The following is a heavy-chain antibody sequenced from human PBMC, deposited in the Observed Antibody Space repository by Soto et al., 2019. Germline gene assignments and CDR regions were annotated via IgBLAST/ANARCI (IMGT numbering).Heavy chain of an antibody. D-gene: IGHD3-16*01. J-gene: IGHJ4*02. CDR1: GYTFTNYD. Sequence: QVQLVQSGAEVKKPGASVKVSCKASGYTFTNYDINWVRQATGQGLEWMGWMNPNSGNTGSAQKFQGRITMTRDTSTGTAYMELTSLRYEDTDVYYCARVWGTIDYWGQGTLVTVSS. CDR3: ARVWGTIDY. CDR2: MNPNSGNT. V-gene: IGHV1-8*01.